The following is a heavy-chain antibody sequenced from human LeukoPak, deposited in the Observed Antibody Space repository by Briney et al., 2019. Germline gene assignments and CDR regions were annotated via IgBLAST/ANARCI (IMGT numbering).Heavy chain of an antibody. Sequence: GGSLRLSCAASGFTFSSYSMNWVRQAPGKGLEWVANVNREGSDKNYVDSVKGRFTISRDNAKNSLYLQMNSLRVEDTAVYYCARDGVPGGRDVWGQGTTVTVS. CDR1: GFTFSSYS. CDR3: ARDGVPGGRDV. D-gene: IGHD3-16*01. V-gene: IGHV3-7*01. J-gene: IGHJ6*02. CDR2: VNREGSDK.